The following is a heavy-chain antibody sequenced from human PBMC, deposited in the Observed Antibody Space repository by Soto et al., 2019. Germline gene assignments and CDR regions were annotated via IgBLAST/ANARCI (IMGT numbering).Heavy chain of an antibody. CDR2: IKSDGSGT. J-gene: IGHJ4*02. D-gene: IGHD5-18*01. Sequence: EVQLVESGGGLVQPGESLTLSCAASGFTFSSYWMHWVRQAPGKGLVWVSRIKSDGSGTYYADSVKGRLTISRDNAKNTIYLKMTSLRVEDTAVYFCARGDGDSYEGNGYLGRQWGQGTLVPVSS. CDR1: GFTFSSYW. V-gene: IGHV3-74*01. CDR3: ARGDGDSYEGNGYLGRQ.